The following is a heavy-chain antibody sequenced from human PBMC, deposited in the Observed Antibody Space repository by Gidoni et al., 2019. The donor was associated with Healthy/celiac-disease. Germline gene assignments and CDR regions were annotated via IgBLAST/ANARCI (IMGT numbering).Heavy chain of an antibody. J-gene: IGHJ4*02. D-gene: IGHD3-3*01. CDR3: ARHSAYYDFWSGPILPFDY. CDR1: GGSISSSSYY. V-gene: IGHV4-39*01. Sequence: QLQLQESGPGLVKPSETLSLTCTVSGGSISSSSYYWGWIRQPPGKGLEWIGSIYYSGSTYYNPSLKSRVTISVDTSKNQFSLKLSSVTAADTAVYYCARHSAYYDFWSGPILPFDYWGQGTLVTVSS. CDR2: IYYSGST.